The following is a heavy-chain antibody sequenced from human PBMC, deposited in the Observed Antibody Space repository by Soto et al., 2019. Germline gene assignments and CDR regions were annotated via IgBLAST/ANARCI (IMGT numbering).Heavy chain of an antibody. CDR3: ARGDVSWYYDSSGYYYQAFDI. CDR1: GGTFSSYA. V-gene: IGHV1-69*13. J-gene: IGHJ3*02. D-gene: IGHD3-22*01. Sequence: ASVKVSCKASGGTFSSYAISWVRQAPGQGLEWMGGIIPIFGTANYAQKFQGRVTITADESTSTAYMELSSLRSEDTAVYYCARGDVSWYYDSSGYYYQAFDIWGQGTMVTVSS. CDR2: IIPIFGTA.